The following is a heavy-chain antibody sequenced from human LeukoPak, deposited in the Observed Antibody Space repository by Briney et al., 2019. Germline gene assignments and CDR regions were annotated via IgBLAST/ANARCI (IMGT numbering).Heavy chain of an antibody. J-gene: IGHJ4*02. Sequence: PSETLSLTCTVSGGSISSSSYYWGWLRQPPGQGLEWIVSIYYSGSTNYNPSLKSRVTISVDTSKNQFSLKLSSVTAADTAVYYCARSSGWYRRSLDYWGQGTLVTVSS. CDR3: ARSSGWYRRSLDY. V-gene: IGHV4-39*07. D-gene: IGHD6-19*01. CDR1: GGSISSSSYY. CDR2: IYYSGST.